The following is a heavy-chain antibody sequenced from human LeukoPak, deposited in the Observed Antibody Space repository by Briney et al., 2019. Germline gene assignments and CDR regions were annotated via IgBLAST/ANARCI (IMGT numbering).Heavy chain of an antibody. J-gene: IGHJ4*02. CDR2: IYPGDSDT. D-gene: IGHD4/OR15-4a*01. CDR3: ARQGHSNAYYFDY. Sequence: KGGESLKISCKGSGYSFTSYWIGWVRQMPGKGLEWMGIIYPGDSDTRYSPSFQGQVTISADKSISTAYLQWSSLKASDTAMYYCARQGHSNAYYFDYWGQGTLVTVSS. V-gene: IGHV5-51*01. CDR1: GYSFTSYW.